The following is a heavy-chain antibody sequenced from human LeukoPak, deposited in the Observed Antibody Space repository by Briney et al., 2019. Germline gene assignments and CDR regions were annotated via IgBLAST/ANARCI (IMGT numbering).Heavy chain of an antibody. V-gene: IGHV4-34*01. J-gene: IGHJ4*02. Sequence: SETLSLTCAVYGGSFSGYYWSWIRQPPGKGLEWIGEINHSGSTNHNPSLKSRVTISVDTSKNQFSLKLSSVTAADTAVYYCARKAYGHFDYWGQGTLVTVSS. CDR1: GGSFSGYY. CDR3: ARKAYGHFDY. CDR2: INHSGST. D-gene: IGHD3-16*01.